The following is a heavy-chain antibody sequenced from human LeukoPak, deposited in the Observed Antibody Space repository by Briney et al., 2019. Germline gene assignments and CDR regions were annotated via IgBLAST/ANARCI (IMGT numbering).Heavy chain of an antibody. CDR1: GGSFSGYY. Sequence: SEALSLTCAVYGGSFSGYYWSWIRQPPGKGLEWIGEINHSGSTNYNPSLKSRVTISVDTSKNQFSLKLSSVTAADTAVYYCARGGSGSGYYYYYMDVWGKGTTVTISS. V-gene: IGHV4-34*01. CDR2: INHSGST. J-gene: IGHJ6*03. CDR3: ARGGSGSGYYYYYMDV. D-gene: IGHD3-10*01.